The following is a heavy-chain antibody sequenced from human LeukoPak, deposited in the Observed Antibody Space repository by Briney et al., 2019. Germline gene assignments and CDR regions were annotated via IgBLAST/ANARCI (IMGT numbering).Heavy chain of an antibody. Sequence: SSETLSLTCTVSGYSISSGYYWGWIRQPPGKGLEWIGNIYPTGSTYYNPSLKSRVTISVDTSKNQFSLKVSSVSAADTAVYYCARYLTTIAAFDYWGQGSLVTVSS. J-gene: IGHJ4*02. V-gene: IGHV4-38-2*02. D-gene: IGHD6-13*01. CDR3: ARYLTTIAAFDY. CDR2: IYPTGST. CDR1: GYSISSGYY.